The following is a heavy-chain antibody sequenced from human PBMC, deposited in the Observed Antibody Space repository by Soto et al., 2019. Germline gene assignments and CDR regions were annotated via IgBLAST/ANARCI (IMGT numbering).Heavy chain of an antibody. J-gene: IGHJ3*02. V-gene: IGHV3-48*02. CDR1: GFTFSSYI. CDR2: ISTSTSTI. CDR3: AREYTSSSGRAFDI. Sequence: EVQLVESGGGLVQTGGSLRLSCAASGFTFSSYIMNWVRQAPGKGLEWVSYISTSTSTIYYADSVKGRFTISRDNAKNSLYLQMSSLRDEDTAVYYCAREYTSSSGRAFDIWGQGTMVTVSS. D-gene: IGHD6-6*01.